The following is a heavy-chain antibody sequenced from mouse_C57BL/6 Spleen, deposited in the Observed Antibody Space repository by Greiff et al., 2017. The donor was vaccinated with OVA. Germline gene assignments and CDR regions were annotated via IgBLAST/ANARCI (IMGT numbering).Heavy chain of an antibody. CDR1: GFTFSSYA. D-gene: IGHD1-1*01. V-gene: IGHV5-4*03. CDR3: ARGVHYYGSSYGWYFDF. Sequence: EVKLMESGGGLVKPGGSLKLSCAASGFTFSSYAMSWVRQTPEKRLEWVATISDGGSYTYYPDNVKGRFTISRDNAKNNLYLQMSHLKSEDTAMYYCARGVHYYGSSYGWYFDFWGTGTTVTVSS. J-gene: IGHJ1*03. CDR2: ISDGGSYT.